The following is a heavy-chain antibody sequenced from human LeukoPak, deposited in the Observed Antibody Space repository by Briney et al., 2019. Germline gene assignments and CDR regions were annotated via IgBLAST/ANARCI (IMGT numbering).Heavy chain of an antibody. CDR3: AKEAAGWYFDL. J-gene: IGHJ2*01. Sequence: PGGSLRLSCVDSGFTFRSYAMTWVRQAPGKGLEWVSTIRVDGETTYYEDSVRGRFIISRDNSKDTLFLQMNSLTVEDTAVYHCAKEAAGWYFDLWGRGTFVTVSS. CDR2: IRVDGETT. V-gene: IGHV3-23*01. CDR1: GFTFRSYA. D-gene: IGHD6-13*01.